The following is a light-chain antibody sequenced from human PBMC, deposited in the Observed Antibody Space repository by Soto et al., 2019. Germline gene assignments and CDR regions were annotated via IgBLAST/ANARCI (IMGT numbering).Light chain of an antibody. CDR3: QQSYSAHAT. Sequence: DIQMNQSPSSLSASVGDRVTITVRASQSISSYLNWYQQKPGKAPKLLIYAASSLQSGVPSRFSGSGSGTDFTLTISSLQPEDFATYYCQQSYSAHATFGQGTKVDIK. CDR2: AAS. J-gene: IGKJ1*01. CDR1: QSISSY. V-gene: IGKV1-39*01.